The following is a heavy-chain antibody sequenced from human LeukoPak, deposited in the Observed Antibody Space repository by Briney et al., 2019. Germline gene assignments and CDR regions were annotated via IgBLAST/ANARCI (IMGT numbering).Heavy chain of an antibody. Sequence: GGSLRLSCAASGFTFSDYYMSWIRQAPGKGLEWVSYISSSSSTIYYADSVQGRFTISRDNAKNSLYLQMNSLRDEDTAVYYCARGTAYSSGWYNWFDPWGQGTLVTVSS. D-gene: IGHD6-19*01. J-gene: IGHJ5*02. CDR1: GFTFSDYY. V-gene: IGHV3-11*04. CDR3: ARGTAYSSGWYNWFDP. CDR2: ISSSSSTI.